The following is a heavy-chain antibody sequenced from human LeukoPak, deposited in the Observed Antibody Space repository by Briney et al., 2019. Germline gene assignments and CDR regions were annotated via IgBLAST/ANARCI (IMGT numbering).Heavy chain of an antibody. CDR3: AAEISGTVTTFDY. CDR1: GFTFTSSA. Sequence: SAKVSCKASGFTFTSSAMQWVRQARGQRLEWIGWIVVGSGNTNYAQKFQERVTITRDMSTSTPYMEMSSLISEDTAVYYCAAEISGTVTTFDYWGQGTLVTVSS. J-gene: IGHJ4*02. D-gene: IGHD4-17*01. CDR2: IVVGSGNT. V-gene: IGHV1-58*02.